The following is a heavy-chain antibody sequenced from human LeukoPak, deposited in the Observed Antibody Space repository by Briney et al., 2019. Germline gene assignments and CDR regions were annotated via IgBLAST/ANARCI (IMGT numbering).Heavy chain of an antibody. D-gene: IGHD2-15*01. Sequence: PSETLSLTCTVSGDSISNYYWSWIRQPAGKGLEWIGRIYTFGSTNYNPSLKSRVTMSVDTSKNQLSLNLSSVTAADTAVYYCARRRRGYCSGGSCRWFDPWGQGTLVTVSS. CDR1: GDSISNYY. CDR3: ARRRRGYCSGGSCRWFDP. J-gene: IGHJ5*02. CDR2: IYTFGST. V-gene: IGHV4-4*07.